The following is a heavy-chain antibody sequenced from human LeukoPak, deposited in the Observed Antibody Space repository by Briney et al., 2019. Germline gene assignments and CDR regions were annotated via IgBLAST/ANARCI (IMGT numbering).Heavy chain of an antibody. CDR2: ISGSGGST. J-gene: IGHJ5*02. CDR1: GFTFDDYA. V-gene: IGHV3-23*01. CDR3: AKGTLGVVAPTGYNWFDP. D-gene: IGHD5-12*01. Sequence: PGGSLRLSCAASGFTFDDYAMHWVRQAPGKGLEWVSGISGSGGSTYYADSVKGRFTISRDNSKNTLYLQMNSLRAEDTAVYYCAKGTLGVVAPTGYNWFDPWGQGTLVTVSS.